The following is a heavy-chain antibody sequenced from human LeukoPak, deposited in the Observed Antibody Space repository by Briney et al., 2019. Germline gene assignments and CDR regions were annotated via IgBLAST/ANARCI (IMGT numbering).Heavy chain of an antibody. D-gene: IGHD3-3*01. Sequence: PGGSLRLSCAASGFTFSSYRMTWVRQAPGKGLEWVSSISSSSSYIYYADSVKGRFTISRDNAKNSLYLQMNSLRAEDTAVYYCAPELWSGYCRWSSWGQGTLVTVSP. V-gene: IGHV3-21*01. CDR3: APELWSGYCRWSS. CDR2: ISSSSSYI. CDR1: GFTFSSYR. J-gene: IGHJ5*02.